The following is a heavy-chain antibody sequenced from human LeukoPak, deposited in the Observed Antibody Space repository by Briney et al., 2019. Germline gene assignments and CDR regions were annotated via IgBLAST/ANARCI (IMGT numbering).Heavy chain of an antibody. J-gene: IGHJ4*02. CDR1: GFTLSSYA. Sequence: GGSLRLSCAASGFTLSSYAMHWVRQAPGKGLEWVAVISYDGSNKYYADSVKGRFTISRDNSKNTLYLQMNSLRAEDTAVYYCARDRAVPAAKTYYFDYWGQGTLVTVSS. V-gene: IGHV3-30-3*01. CDR2: ISYDGSNK. CDR3: ARDRAVPAAKTYYFDY. D-gene: IGHD2-2*01.